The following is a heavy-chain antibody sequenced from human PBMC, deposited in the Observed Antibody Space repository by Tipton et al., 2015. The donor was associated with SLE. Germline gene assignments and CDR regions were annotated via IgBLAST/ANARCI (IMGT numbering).Heavy chain of an antibody. D-gene: IGHD2-15*01. Sequence: TLSLTCTVSGGSIRSSRHFWGWIRQPPGKGLEWIGRISSTGSTNYNPSLRSRVIMSVDTSENQFSLRVTSVTAADSAIYYCTRDRTPDYYYYYMDVWGKGTTVTVSS. CDR2: ISSTGST. CDR1: GGSIRSSRHF. J-gene: IGHJ6*03. CDR3: TRDRTPDYYYYYMDV. V-gene: IGHV4-61*02.